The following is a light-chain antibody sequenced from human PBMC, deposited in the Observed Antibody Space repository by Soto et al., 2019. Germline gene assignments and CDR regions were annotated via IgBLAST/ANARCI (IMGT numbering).Light chain of an antibody. CDR2: GAS. J-gene: IGKJ1*01. Sequence: EIVMTQSPATLSVSPGERATLSCRASQSVSSNLAWYQQKPGQAPRLLIYGASTRATGIPGRFSGSGSGTEFTPTISSLQSEDFAVYYCQHYDNWPPWTFGQGTKVEIK. CDR1: QSVSSN. CDR3: QHYDNWPPWT. V-gene: IGKV3-15*01.